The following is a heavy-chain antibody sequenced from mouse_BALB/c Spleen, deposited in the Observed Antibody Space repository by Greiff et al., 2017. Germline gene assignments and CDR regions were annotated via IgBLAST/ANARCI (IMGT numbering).Heavy chain of an antibody. CDR3: ATLSTMITTGGAWFAY. J-gene: IGHJ3*01. CDR1: GDSITSGY. V-gene: IGHV3-8*02. Sequence: EVQLVESGPSLVKPSQTLSLTCSVTGDSITSGYWNWIRKFPGNNLEYMGSISYIGSTYYNPSLQSRISITRDTSKNQYYLQLNSVTTEDTATYYCATLSTMITTGGAWFAYWGQGTLVTVSA. D-gene: IGHD2-4*01. CDR2: ISYIGST.